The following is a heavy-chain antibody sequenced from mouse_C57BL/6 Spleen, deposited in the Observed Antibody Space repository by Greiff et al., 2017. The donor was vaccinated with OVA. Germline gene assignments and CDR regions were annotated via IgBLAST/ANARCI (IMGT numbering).Heavy chain of an antibody. CDR3: ARSYDYPYYFDY. V-gene: IGHV1-69*01. CDR1: GYTFTSYW. CDR2: IDPSDSYT. J-gene: IGHJ2*01. D-gene: IGHD2-4*01. Sequence: QVQLKQPGAELVMPGASVKLSCKASGYTFTSYWMHWVKQRPGQGLEWIGEIDPSDSYTNYNQKFKGKSTLTVDKSSSTAYMQLSSLTSEDSAVYYCARSYDYPYYFDYWGQGTTLTVSS.